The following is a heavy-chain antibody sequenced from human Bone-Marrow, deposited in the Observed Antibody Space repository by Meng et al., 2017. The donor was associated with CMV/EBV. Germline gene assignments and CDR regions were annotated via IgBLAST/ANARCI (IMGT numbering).Heavy chain of an antibody. V-gene: IGHV3-30*02. Sequence: GESLKISCAASGFTFSSYGMHWVRQAPGKGLEWVAFIRYDGSNKYYEDPVKGRFTVSRDNSKNTLYLQMNSLRPEDTAVYYCAKSMLRGVHGGFDIWGQGTMVTVSS. CDR2: IRYDGSNK. CDR1: GFTFSSYG. J-gene: IGHJ3*02. D-gene: IGHD3-10*01. CDR3: AKSMLRGVHGGFDI.